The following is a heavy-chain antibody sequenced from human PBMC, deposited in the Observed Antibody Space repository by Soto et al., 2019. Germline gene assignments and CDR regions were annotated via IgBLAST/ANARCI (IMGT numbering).Heavy chain of an antibody. V-gene: IGHV3-15*01. J-gene: IGHJ4*02. Sequence: EVQLVESGGGLVKPGGSLRLSCAAAGFTFSNAWMSWVRQAPGKGLEWVGRIKSKTDGGTTDYAAPVKGRFTIARDDPKNTLYLQINSLKSEDTAVYYCTAATMPRRDWGQGTLVAVSS. CDR1: GFTFSNAW. D-gene: IGHD2-15*01. CDR3: TAATMPRRD. CDR2: IKSKTDGGTT.